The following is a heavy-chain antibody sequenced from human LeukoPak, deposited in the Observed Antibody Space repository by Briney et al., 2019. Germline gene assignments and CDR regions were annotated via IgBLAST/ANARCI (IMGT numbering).Heavy chain of an antibody. CDR1: GGSFDGYY. CDR3: ARGLASGYPPIPFDY. CDR2: ITYDGST. V-gene: IGHV4-34*01. J-gene: IGHJ4*02. Sequence: SETLSLTCAVFGGSFDGYYWSWIRQPPGKGLEWIGEITYDGSTNYNPSLKSRVTISVDTSKIQFTLDLSSVTAADTAVYYCARGLASGYPPIPFDYWGQGTLVTVSS. D-gene: IGHD3-3*01.